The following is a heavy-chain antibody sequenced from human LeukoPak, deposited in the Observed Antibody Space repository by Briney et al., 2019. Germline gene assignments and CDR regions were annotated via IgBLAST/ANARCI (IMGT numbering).Heavy chain of an antibody. Sequence: SETLSLTCAVSGGSISSGGYSWSWIRQPPGKGLEWIGYIYHSGSTYYNPSLKSRVTISVDRSKNQFSLKLSSVTAADTAVYYCARVGRTLLIDYWGQGTLVTVSS. J-gene: IGHJ4*02. CDR1: GGSISSGGYS. V-gene: IGHV4-30-2*01. D-gene: IGHD2-8*01. CDR3: ARVGRTLLIDY. CDR2: IYHSGST.